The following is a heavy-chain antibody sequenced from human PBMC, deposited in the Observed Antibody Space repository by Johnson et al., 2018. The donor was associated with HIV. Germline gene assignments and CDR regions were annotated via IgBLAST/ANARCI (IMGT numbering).Heavy chain of an antibody. J-gene: IGHJ3*02. CDR2: IKQDGSEK. CDR3: ARDLWAYSTRDDAFDI. V-gene: IGHV3-7*01. Sequence: MQLVESGGGVVQPGGSLRLSCVASGFTFSSSWMHWVCQAPEKGLEWVANIKQDGSEKYYVDSVKGRFTISRDNAKNSLYLQMNSLRAEDTAVYYCARDLWAYSTRDDAFDIWGQGTMVTVSS. D-gene: IGHD6-13*01. CDR1: GFTFSSSW.